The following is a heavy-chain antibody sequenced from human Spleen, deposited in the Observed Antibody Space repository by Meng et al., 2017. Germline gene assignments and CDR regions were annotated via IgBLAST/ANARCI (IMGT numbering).Heavy chain of an antibody. V-gene: IGHV1-2*06. Sequence: QVQLVQSGAEVNKPGASVKVSCKASGYTFTGYYMHWVRQAPGQGLEWMGRINPNSGGTNYAQKFQGRVTMTRDTSISTAYMELSRLRSDDAAVYYCARPYDSSGYYLGWGQGTLVTVSS. D-gene: IGHD3-22*01. CDR1: GYTFTGYY. J-gene: IGHJ4*02. CDR3: ARPYDSSGYYLG. CDR2: INPNSGGT.